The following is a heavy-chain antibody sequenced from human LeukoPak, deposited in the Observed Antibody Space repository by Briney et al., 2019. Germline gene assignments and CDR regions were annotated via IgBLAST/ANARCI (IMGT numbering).Heavy chain of an antibody. CDR2: IYYSGST. CDR3: ARARWNYDSSGYYEYYFDY. D-gene: IGHD3-22*01. CDR1: GGSISSHY. Sequence: SETLSLTCTVSGGSISSHYWSWIRQSPGKGLEWIGYIYYSGSTNYNPSLKSRVTISVDTSKNQFSLKLSSVTAADTAVYYCARARWNYDSSGYYEYYFDYWGQGTLVTVSS. J-gene: IGHJ4*02. V-gene: IGHV4-59*11.